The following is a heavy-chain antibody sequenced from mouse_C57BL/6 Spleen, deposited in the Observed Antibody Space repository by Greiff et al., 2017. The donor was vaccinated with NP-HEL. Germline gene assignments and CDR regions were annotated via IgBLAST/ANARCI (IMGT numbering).Heavy chain of an antibody. V-gene: IGHV5-4*01. CDR3: ARDRDDGYYYFDY. J-gene: IGHJ2*01. Sequence: EVKVVESGGGLVKPGGSLKLSCAASGFTFSSYAMSWVRQTPEKRLEWVATISDGGSYTYYPDNVKGRFTISRDNAKNNLYLQMIHLKSEDTAMYYCARDRDDGYYYFDYWGQGTTLTVSS. CDR1: GFTFSSYA. CDR2: ISDGGSYT. D-gene: IGHD2-3*01.